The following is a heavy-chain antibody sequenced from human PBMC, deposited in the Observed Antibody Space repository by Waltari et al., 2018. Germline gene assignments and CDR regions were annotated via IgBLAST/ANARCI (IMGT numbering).Heavy chain of an antibody. CDR2: IKFDGTGE. D-gene: IGHD3-10*01. V-gene: IGHV3-7*03. J-gene: IGHJ4*02. CDR3: ARGSADFVRFWDS. CDR1: GFPLRSYW. Sequence: EVYLAESGGGLVQPVGSLSLSCVSSGFPLRSYWMTWVRQAPGKGLEWVANIKFDGTGEYYVDSVRGRFTISRDNTKNSLYLQMNRLRDDDTAVYYCARGSADFVRFWDSWGQGMLVTVSS.